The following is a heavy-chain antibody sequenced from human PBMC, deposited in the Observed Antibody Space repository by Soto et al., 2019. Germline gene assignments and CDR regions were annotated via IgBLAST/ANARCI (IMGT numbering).Heavy chain of an antibody. V-gene: IGHV3-30*03. CDR2: ISYDGSNK. CDR3: ASSYYGDAFDI. J-gene: IGHJ3*02. D-gene: IGHD3-10*01. Sequence: QVQLVESGGGVVQPGRSLRLSCAASGFTFSSYGMHWVRQAPGKGLEWVAVISYDGSNKYYADSVKGRFTISRDNSKNTLYLQMNSLRDEDTAVYYCASSYYGDAFDIWGQGTMVTVSS. CDR1: GFTFSSYG.